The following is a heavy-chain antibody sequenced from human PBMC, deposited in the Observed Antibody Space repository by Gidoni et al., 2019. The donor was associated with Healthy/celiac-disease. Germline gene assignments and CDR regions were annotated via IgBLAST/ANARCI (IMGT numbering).Heavy chain of an antibody. CDR3: ARRSSPEVVAATPRGSFDY. CDR2: INPSGGST. J-gene: IGHJ4*02. Sequence: QVQLLQSGAEVKKPGASVKVSCTAAGYTFTSYYMHWVRQAPGQGLEWMGIINPSGGSTSYAQKCQGRVTMTRDTSTSTVYMELSSLRSEDTAVYYCARRSSPEVVAATPRGSFDYWGQGTLVTVSS. V-gene: IGHV1-46*03. CDR1: GYTFTSYY. D-gene: IGHD2-15*01.